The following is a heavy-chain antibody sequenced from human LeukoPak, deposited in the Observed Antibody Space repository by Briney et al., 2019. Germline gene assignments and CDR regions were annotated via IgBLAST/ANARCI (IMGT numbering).Heavy chain of an antibody. D-gene: IGHD3-10*01. J-gene: IGHJ4*02. Sequence: ASVKVSCKASGGTFSSYAISWVRQAPGQGLEWMGRIIPILGIANYAQKFQGRVTITADKSTSTAYMELSSLRSEDTAVYYSASYGSGSYHLDYWGQGTLVTVSS. CDR1: GGTFSSYA. V-gene: IGHV1-69*04. CDR3: ASYGSGSYHLDY. CDR2: IIPILGIA.